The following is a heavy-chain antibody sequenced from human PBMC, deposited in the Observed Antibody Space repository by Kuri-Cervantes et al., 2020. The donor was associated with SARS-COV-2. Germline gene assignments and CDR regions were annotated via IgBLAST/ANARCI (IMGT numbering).Heavy chain of an antibody. V-gene: IGHV4-34*01. J-gene: IGHJ4*02. CDR3: ARKVEMATISH. CDR1: GGSFSGYY. CDR2: INHSGST. Sequence: SETLSLTCAVYGGSFSGYYWSWIRQPPGKGLEWIGEINHSGSTNYNPSFKSRVTISVDTSKNQFSPKLSSVTAADTAVYYCARKVEMATISHWGQGTLVTVSS. D-gene: IGHD5-24*01.